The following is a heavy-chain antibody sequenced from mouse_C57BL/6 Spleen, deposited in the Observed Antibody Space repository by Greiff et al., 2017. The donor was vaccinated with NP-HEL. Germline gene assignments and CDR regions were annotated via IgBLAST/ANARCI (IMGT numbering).Heavy chain of an antibody. Sequence: DVKLQESGPGLVKPSQSLSLTCSVTGYSITSGYYWNWIRQFPGNKLEWMGYISYDGSNNYNPSLKNRISITRDTSKNQFFLKLNSVTTEDTATYYCARGEWDYDGGGWFAYWGQGTLVTVSA. V-gene: IGHV3-6*01. J-gene: IGHJ3*01. CDR3: ARGEWDYDGGGWFAY. CDR2: ISYDGSN. D-gene: IGHD2-4*01. CDR1: GYSITSGYY.